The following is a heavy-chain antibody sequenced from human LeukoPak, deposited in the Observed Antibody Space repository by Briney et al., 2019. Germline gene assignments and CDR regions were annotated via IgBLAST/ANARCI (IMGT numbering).Heavy chain of an antibody. J-gene: IGHJ3*02. D-gene: IGHD3-16*01. CDR1: GFTFSSYW. CDR2: INSDGSST. V-gene: IGHV3-74*01. Sequence: GGSLRLSCAASGFTFSSYWMHWVRQVPGKGLVWVSRINSDGSSTSYADSVKGRFTISRDNAKNTVYVQMNSLRAEDTAVYYCTTGWGHTFDIWGRGTMVTV. CDR3: TTGWGHTFDI.